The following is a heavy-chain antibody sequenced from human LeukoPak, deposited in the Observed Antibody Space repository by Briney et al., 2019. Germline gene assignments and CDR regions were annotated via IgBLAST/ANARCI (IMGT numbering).Heavy chain of an antibody. CDR2: ISFDGSNK. Sequence: GRSLRLSCAASGFTFSTYAMHWVRQGPGKGLEWVAVISFDGSNKYYADSVKGRFTISRDNSKNTLYLQMNSLRAEDTAVYYCARDHGYDYYFLDYWGQGTLVTVSS. CDR1: GFTFSTYA. J-gene: IGHJ4*02. CDR3: ARDHGYDYYFLDY. D-gene: IGHD5-12*01. V-gene: IGHV3-30-3*01.